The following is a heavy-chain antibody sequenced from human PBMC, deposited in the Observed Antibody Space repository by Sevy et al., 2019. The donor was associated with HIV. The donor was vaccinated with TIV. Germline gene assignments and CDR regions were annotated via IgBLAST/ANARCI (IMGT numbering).Heavy chain of an antibody. CDR2: IYPGDSDT. CDR1: GYSFTSYW. J-gene: IGHJ6*02. CDR3: ARDLGYSSGWYRGYYGMDV. Sequence: GESLKISCKGSGYSFTSYWIGWVRQMPGKGLEWMWIIYPGDSDTRYSPSFQGQVTISADKSISTAYLQWSSLKASDTAMYYCARDLGYSSGWYRGYYGMDVWGQGTTVTVSS. V-gene: IGHV5-51*01. D-gene: IGHD6-19*01.